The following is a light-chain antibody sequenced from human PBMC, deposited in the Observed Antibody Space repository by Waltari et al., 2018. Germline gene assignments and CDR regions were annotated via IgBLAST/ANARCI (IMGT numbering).Light chain of an antibody. CDR2: AAS. J-gene: IGKJ1*01. Sequence: EIVLTQSPGTLSLSPGERATLSCRASQSVTSSYLAWDQQKPGQAPRLLMYAASNRATGIPDRFSGSGSGTDFTLTISRLEPADFAVYYCQQYGSSPRTFGQGTKVEIK. CDR1: QSVTSSY. V-gene: IGKV3-20*01. CDR3: QQYGSSPRT.